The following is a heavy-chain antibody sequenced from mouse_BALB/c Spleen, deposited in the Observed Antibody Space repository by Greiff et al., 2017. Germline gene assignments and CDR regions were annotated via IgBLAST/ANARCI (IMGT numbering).Heavy chain of an antibody. Sequence: VQLQQSGPGLVKPSQSLSLTCTVTGYSITSDYAWNWIRQFPGNKLEWMGYISYSGSTSYNPSLKSRISITRDTSKNQFFLQLNSVTTEDTATYYCARLGRWYFDVWGAGTTVTVSS. CDR3: ARLGRWYFDV. V-gene: IGHV3-2*02. J-gene: IGHJ1*01. CDR2: ISYSGST. D-gene: IGHD4-1*01. CDR1: GYSITSDYA.